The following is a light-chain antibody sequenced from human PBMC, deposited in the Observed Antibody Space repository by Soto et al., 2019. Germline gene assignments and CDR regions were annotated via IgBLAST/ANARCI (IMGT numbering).Light chain of an antibody. CDR1: QSVNRY. V-gene: IGKV3-11*01. J-gene: IGKJ4*01. CDR3: QQRSNS. Sequence: EIVLTQSPGTLSLSPGEGATLSCRASQSVNRYLAWYQQKPGQAPRLLIYNASNRATGIPPRFSGSGSGTDFTLTISSLEPEDFAVYYCQQRSNSFGGGTKVDI. CDR2: NAS.